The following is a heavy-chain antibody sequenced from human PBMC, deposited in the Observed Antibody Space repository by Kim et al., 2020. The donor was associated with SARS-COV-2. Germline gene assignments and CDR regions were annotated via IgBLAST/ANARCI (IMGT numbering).Heavy chain of an antibody. D-gene: IGHD2-15*01. V-gene: IGHV3-7*04. Sequence: GGSLRLSCVASGFTFSCYAMSWVRQAPGKGLEWVANIKQDGSEKYYLDSVKGRITISRDNAKNFMYLQMCGLRAEDTAVYYCARGSRVSWFDPWGQGTL. CDR3: ARGSRVSWFDP. J-gene: IGHJ5*02. CDR2: IKQDGSEK. CDR1: GFTFSCYA.